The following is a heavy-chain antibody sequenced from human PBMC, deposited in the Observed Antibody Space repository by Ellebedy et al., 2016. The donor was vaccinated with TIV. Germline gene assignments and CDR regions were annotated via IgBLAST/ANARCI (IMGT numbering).Heavy chain of an antibody. V-gene: IGHV1-18*01. J-gene: IGHJ5*02. CDR3: ARGAMALS. CDR1: GYSFTSPG. D-gene: IGHD5-24*01. Sequence: AASVKVSCKASGYSFTSPGITWVRQAPGQGLQWMGWVTAYNRDTYYAQNFQGRVTFTTNTSSSTAYLELRSLTSNDTGVYYCARGAMALSWGQGTLVTVSS. CDR2: VTAYNRDT.